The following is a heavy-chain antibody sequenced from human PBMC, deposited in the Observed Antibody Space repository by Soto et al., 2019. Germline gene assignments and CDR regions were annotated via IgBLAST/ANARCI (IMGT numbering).Heavy chain of an antibody. J-gene: IGHJ6*02. CDR1: GGTFSSYA. D-gene: IGHD3-22*01. CDR3: AKSSGYYGYYYYYGMDV. V-gene: IGHV1-69*12. Sequence: QVQLVQSGAEVKKPGSSVKVSCKASGGTFSSYAISWVRQAPGQGLEWMGGIIPIFGTANYAQKFQGRVTITADESTSTAYRELSSLRSEDTVVYYCAKSSGYYGYYYYYGMDVWGQGTTVTVSS. CDR2: IIPIFGTA.